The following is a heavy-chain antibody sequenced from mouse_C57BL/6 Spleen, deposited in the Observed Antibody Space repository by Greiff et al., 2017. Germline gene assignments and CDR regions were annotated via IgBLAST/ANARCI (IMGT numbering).Heavy chain of an antibody. J-gene: IGHJ2*01. CDR3: ARGGMVTTFDD. D-gene: IGHD2-2*01. CDR1: GYTFTSYW. Sequence: VQLQQPGAELVMPGASVKLSCKASGYTFTSYWMHWVKQRPGQGLEWIGEIDPSDSYTNYNQKFKGKSTLTVDKSSSTAYMQLSSLTSEDSAVYYCARGGMVTTFDDWGQGTTRTVSS. CDR2: IDPSDSYT. V-gene: IGHV1-69*01.